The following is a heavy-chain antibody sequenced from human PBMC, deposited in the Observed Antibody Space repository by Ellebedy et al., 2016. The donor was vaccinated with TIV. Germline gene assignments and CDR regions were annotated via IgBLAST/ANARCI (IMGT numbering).Heavy chain of an antibody. CDR3: ARDLEDGEVAGSQY. J-gene: IGHJ1*01. D-gene: IGHD6-19*01. Sequence: AASVKVSCKTSGYTFPHFYIHWVRQAPGQGLEWMGVIYPGDDSTTYTQRFQGRVTVTSDTSTGSVYMELSNLRSDDTAIYYCARDLEDGEVAGSQYWGQGTLVTVSS. CDR2: IYPGDDST. V-gene: IGHV1-46*01. CDR1: GYTFPHFY.